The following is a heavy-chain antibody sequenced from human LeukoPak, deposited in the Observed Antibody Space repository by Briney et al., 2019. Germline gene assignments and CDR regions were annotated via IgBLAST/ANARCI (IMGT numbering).Heavy chain of an antibody. Sequence: PSETLSLTCTVSGGSISSSSYYWGWIRQPPGKGLEWIVSIYYSGSTYYNPSLKSRVTISVDTSKNQFSLKLSSVTAADTAVYYCARHLDTAMVTGDYFDYWGQGTLVTVSS. D-gene: IGHD5-18*01. CDR3: ARHLDTAMVTGDYFDY. CDR2: IYYSGST. J-gene: IGHJ4*02. V-gene: IGHV4-39*01. CDR1: GGSISSSSYY.